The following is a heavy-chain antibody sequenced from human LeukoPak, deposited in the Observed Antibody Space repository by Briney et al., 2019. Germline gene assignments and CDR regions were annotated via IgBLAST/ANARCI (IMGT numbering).Heavy chain of an antibody. CDR1: GYSFTSYW. V-gene: IGHV5-10-1*01. CDR3: ARHQDYYDSSENWFDP. Sequence: GGSLKISCKGSGYSFTSYWISWVRQMPGKGLEWMGRIDPSDSYTNYSPSFQGHVTISADKSISTAYLQWSSLKASDTAMYYCARHQDYYDSSENWFDPWGQGTLVTVSS. D-gene: IGHD3-22*01. J-gene: IGHJ5*02. CDR2: IDPSDSYT.